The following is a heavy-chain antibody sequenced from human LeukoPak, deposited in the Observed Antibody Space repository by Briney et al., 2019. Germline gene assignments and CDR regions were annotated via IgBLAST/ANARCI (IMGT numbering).Heavy chain of an antibody. CDR1: GGTFSSYA. CDR2: IIPIFGTA. CDR3: ARDGSSSYVGFDP. Sequence: ASVKVSCTASGGTFSSYAISWVRQAPGQGLEWMGGIIPIFGTANYAQKFQGRVTITTDESTSTAYMELSSLRSEDTAVYYCARDGSSSYVGFDPWGQGTLVTVSS. J-gene: IGHJ5*02. V-gene: IGHV1-69*05. D-gene: IGHD6-13*01.